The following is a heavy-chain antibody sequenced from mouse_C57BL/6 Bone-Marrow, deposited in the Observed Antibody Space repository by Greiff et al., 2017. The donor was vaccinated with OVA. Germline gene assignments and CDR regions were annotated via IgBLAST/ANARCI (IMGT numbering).Heavy chain of an antibody. Sequence: EVMLVESGEGLVKPGGSLKLSCAASGFTFSSYAMSWVRQTPEKRLEWVAYISSGGDYIYYADTVKGRFTIYRDNARNTLYLQMSSLKSEDTAMYYCTRDRDGSPLDYWGQGTTLTVSS. CDR1: GFTFSSYA. CDR2: ISSGGDYI. V-gene: IGHV5-9-1*02. CDR3: TRDRDGSPLDY. D-gene: IGHD1-1*01. J-gene: IGHJ2*01.